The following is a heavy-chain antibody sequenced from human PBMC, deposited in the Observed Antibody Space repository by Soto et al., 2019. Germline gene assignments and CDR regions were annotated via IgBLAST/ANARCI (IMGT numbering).Heavy chain of an antibody. Sequence: GGSLRLSCAASGFTFSSYGMTWVRQAPGKGLEWVSGISGSGGSTYYADSVKGRFTISRDNSKNTVYLQMNSLRAEDTAVYYCAKGVRPYYYYGMDFWGQGTTVTVSS. J-gene: IGHJ6*02. V-gene: IGHV3-23*01. D-gene: IGHD3-22*01. CDR1: GFTFSSYG. CDR3: AKGVRPYYYYGMDF. CDR2: ISGSGGST.